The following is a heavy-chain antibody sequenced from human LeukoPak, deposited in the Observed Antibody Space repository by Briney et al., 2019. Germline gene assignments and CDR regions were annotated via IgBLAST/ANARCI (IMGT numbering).Heavy chain of an antibody. CDR3: ARGTGWFDP. CDR2: ISYTGNT. D-gene: IGHD1/OR15-1a*01. V-gene: IGHV4-59*08. J-gene: IGHJ5*02. CDR1: GGAINNYY. Sequence: SETLSLTCTVSGGAINNYYWSGIRQPPGKGLEWIGYISYTGNTNYNPSLKSRVTISVDTSKNQFSLRLTSVTAADTAVYYCARGTGWFDPWGQGTLVTVSS.